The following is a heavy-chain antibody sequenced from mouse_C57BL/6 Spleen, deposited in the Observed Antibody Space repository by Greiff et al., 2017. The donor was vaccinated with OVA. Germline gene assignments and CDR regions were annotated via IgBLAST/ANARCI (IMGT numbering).Heavy chain of an antibody. J-gene: IGHJ2*01. Sequence: VQRLESGPELVKPGASVKLSCKASGYTFTSYDINWVKQRPGQGLEWIGRIYPGDGGTKYNEKFKGKATLTVDTSSSTAYMELHSLTSEDAAVDCCARVRDFDNGAQGTTLTFSS. V-gene: IGHV1-85*01. CDR3: ARVRDFDN. CDR2: IYPGDGGT. CDR1: GYTFTSYD.